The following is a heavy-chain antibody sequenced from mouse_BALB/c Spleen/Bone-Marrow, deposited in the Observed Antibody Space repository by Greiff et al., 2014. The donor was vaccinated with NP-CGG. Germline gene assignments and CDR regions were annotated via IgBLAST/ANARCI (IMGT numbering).Heavy chain of an antibody. CDR2: IDPSDSYT. D-gene: IGHD2-4*01. J-gene: IGHJ2*01. CDR3: TRDDYGY. Sequence: QVQLKQSGAGLVKPGASVKMSCKASGYTFTSYWMHWVKQRPGQGLEWIGTIDPSDSYTSYNQKFKGKATLTVDTSSSTAHMQLSSLTSEDSAVYYCTRDDYGYWGQGTTLTVSS. CDR1: GYTFTSYW. V-gene: IGHV1S127*01.